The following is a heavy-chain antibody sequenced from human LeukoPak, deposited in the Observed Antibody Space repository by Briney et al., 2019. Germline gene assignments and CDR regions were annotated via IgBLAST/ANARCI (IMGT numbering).Heavy chain of an antibody. D-gene: IGHD6-19*01. CDR1: GYTFTSYD. CDR3: ARVGYSSGWFFDY. J-gene: IGHJ4*02. V-gene: IGHV1-8*03. Sequence: ASVKVSCKASGYTFTSYDINWVRQATGQGLEWMGWMNPNSGNTGYAQKFQGRVTITRNTSISTAYMELSSLRSEDTAVYYCARVGYSSGWFFDYWGQGTLVTVSS. CDR2: MNPNSGNT.